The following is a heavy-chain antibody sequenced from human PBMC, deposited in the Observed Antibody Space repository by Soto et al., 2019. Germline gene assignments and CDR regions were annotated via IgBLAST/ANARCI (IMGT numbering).Heavy chain of an antibody. D-gene: IGHD3-10*01. CDR3: TGITWFRGMDV. CDR2: TYYKSKWNN. CDR1: GDSVSSNSGA. J-gene: IGHJ6*02. V-gene: IGHV6-1*01. Sequence: SETLSLTCALSGDSVSSNSGAWKWIRQSPSRGLEWLGRTYYKSKWNNDYALSVKSRITINPDTSKNQFSLHLYSVTPEDTAVYYCTGITWFRGMDVWGQGTPVTVSS.